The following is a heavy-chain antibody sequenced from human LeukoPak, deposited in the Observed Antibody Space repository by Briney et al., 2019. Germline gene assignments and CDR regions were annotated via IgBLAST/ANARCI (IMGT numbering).Heavy chain of an antibody. D-gene: IGHD3-10*01. CDR1: GFTFSSYA. Sequence: GSLRLSCAASGFTFSSYAMSWVRQAPGKGLEWIGEINHSGSTNYNPSLKSRVTISVDTSKNQFSLKLSSVTAADTAVYYCARQYYYGSGSYYRRGFDLWGRGTLVTVSS. CDR3: ARQYYYGSGSYYRRGFDL. V-gene: IGHV4-34*01. CDR2: INHSGST. J-gene: IGHJ2*01.